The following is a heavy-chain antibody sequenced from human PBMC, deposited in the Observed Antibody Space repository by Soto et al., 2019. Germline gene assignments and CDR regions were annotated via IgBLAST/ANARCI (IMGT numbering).Heavy chain of an antibody. J-gene: IGHJ6*03. D-gene: IGHD3-9*01. CDR2: INPNSGGT. CDR3: ARGYDILTGYYNPPGGYYYYMDV. V-gene: IGHV1-2*04. Sequence: ASVKVSCKASGYTLTGYYMHWVRQAPGQGLEWMGWINPNSGGTNYAQKFQGWVTMTRDTSISTAYMELSRLRSDDTAVYYCARGYDILTGYYNPPGGYYYYMDVWGKGTTVTVSS. CDR1: GYTLTGYY.